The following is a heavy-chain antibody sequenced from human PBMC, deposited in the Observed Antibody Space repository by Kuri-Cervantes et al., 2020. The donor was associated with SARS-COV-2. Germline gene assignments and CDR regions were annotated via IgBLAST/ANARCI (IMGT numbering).Heavy chain of an antibody. CDR1: GFTFSSYS. D-gene: IGHD3-3*01. CDR2: ISSSSSYI. CDR3: ARASGYDFWSGYNYYYYYMGV. J-gene: IGHJ6*03. Sequence: GESLKISCAASGFTFSSYSMNWVRQAPGKGLEWVSSISSSSSYIYYADSVKGRFTISRDNAKNSLYLQMDSLRAEDTAVYYCARASGYDFWSGYNYYYYYMGVWGKGTTVTVSS. V-gene: IGHV3-21*01.